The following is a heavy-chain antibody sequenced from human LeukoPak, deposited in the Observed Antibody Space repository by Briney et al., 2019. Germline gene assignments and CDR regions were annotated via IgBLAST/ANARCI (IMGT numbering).Heavy chain of an antibody. Sequence: GGSLRLSCAASGFTFSSYGMHWVRQAPGKGLEWVSYISNSGITINYADSVKGRFTISRDNAKNSLYLQMNSLRAEDTAVYYCARAQWDSDSSGYLYWGQGILVTVSS. V-gene: IGHV3-48*04. CDR1: GFTFSSYG. CDR3: ARAQWDSDSSGYLY. CDR2: ISNSGITI. D-gene: IGHD3-22*01. J-gene: IGHJ4*02.